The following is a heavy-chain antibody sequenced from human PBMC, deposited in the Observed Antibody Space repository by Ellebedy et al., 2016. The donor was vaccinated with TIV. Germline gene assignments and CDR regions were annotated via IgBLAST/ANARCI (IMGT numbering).Heavy chain of an antibody. V-gene: IGHV5-10-1*01. CDR1: GYSFTSYW. Sequence: GESLKISCQGSGYSFTSYWISWVRQMPGKGLEWMGRIDPSDSYINYSPSFQGHVTISADKSISTAYLQWSSLKASDTAIYYCARASGELEFDYWGQGTLVTVSS. CDR3: ARASGELEFDY. J-gene: IGHJ4*02. D-gene: IGHD3-10*01. CDR2: IDPSDSYI.